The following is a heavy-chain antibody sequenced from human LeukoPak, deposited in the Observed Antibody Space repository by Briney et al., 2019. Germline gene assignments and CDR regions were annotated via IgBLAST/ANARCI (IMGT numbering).Heavy chain of an antibody. D-gene: IGHD4-17*01. CDR1: GGTFSSYA. CDR2: IITIFGIA. Sequence: ASVKVSCKASGGTFSSYAISWVRQAPGQGLEWMGRIITIFGIANYAQKFQGSVTITADKSTSTAYMELSSLRSEDTAVYYCARGMTTVTTWWFDPWGQGTLVTVSS. V-gene: IGHV1-69*04. CDR3: ARGMTTVTTWWFDP. J-gene: IGHJ5*02.